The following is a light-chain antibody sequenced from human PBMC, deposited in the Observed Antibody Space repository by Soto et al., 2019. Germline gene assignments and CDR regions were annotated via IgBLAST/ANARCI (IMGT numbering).Light chain of an antibody. V-gene: IGKV1-8*01. Sequence: AIRMTQSTSSLSASTGDRVTITCRASQGIRSYLAWYQQKPGKAPKLLIYAASTLQSGVPSRFSGSGSGTDFTLTSSCLQSEDFATYYCQQYYSYPPTFGQGTKVEIK. CDR3: QQYYSYPPT. CDR1: QGIRSY. J-gene: IGKJ1*01. CDR2: AAS.